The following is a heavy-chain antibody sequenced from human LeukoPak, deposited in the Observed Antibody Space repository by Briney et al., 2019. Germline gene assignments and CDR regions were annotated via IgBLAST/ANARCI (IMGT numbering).Heavy chain of an antibody. CDR1: GGTFSSYA. D-gene: IGHD2-2*01. CDR2: IIPIFGTA. Sequence: RASVKVSCKASGGTFSSYAISWVRQAPGQGLEWMGGIIPIFGTAYYAQKFQGRVTITADESTSTAYMELSSLRSEDTAVYYCARDPVASTDDAFDIWGQGTMVTVSS. V-gene: IGHV1-69*13. CDR3: ARDPVASTDDAFDI. J-gene: IGHJ3*02.